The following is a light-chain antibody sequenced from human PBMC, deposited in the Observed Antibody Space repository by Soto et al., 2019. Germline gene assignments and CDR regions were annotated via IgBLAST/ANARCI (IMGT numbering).Light chain of an antibody. CDR1: QSVSSN. J-gene: IGKJ1*01. V-gene: IGKV3-15*01. CDR3: QQYNNWPPGT. CDR2: GAS. Sequence: EIVMTQSPATLSVSPGERATLSCRASQSVSSNLAWYQQKPGQAPRLLIYGASTRATGIPARFSGSGSGTEFTLTISSLQSEDFAVYYCQQYNNWPPGTFGQGNKVDIK.